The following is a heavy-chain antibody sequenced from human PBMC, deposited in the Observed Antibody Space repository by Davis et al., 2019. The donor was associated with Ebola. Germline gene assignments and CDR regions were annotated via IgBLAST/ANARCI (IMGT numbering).Heavy chain of an antibody. D-gene: IGHD4-17*01. CDR2: TYYSSKWYN. V-gene: IGHV6-1*01. CDR3: VRTTYGAPEY. CDR1: GDSVSGSSGA. Sequence: HSQTLSLTCAISGDSVSGSSGAWNWIRQSPSRGLEWLGRTYYSSKWYNESALSVKSRITISADTAKNQLSLHLNSVTPEDTAVYYCVRTTYGAPEYWGQGTLVTVSS. J-gene: IGHJ4*02.